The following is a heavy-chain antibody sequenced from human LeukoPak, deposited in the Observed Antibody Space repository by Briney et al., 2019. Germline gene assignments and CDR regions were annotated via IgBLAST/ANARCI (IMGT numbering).Heavy chain of an antibody. Sequence: GGSLRLSCAASGFTFSSYAMSWVRQAPGKGLEWVSAISGSGGSTYYADSVKGRFTISRDNSKNTLYLQMNGLRAEDTAVYYCAKDQDIVVVPAAKENWFDPWGQGTLVTVSS. CDR1: GFTFSSYA. CDR3: AKDQDIVVVPAAKENWFDP. V-gene: IGHV3-23*01. CDR2: ISGSGGST. J-gene: IGHJ5*02. D-gene: IGHD2-2*01.